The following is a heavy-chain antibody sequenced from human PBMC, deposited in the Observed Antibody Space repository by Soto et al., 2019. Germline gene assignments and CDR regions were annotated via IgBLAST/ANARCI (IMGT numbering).Heavy chain of an antibody. CDR1: GFTFSSYS. D-gene: IGHD5-12*01. V-gene: IGHV3-48*01. CDR3: ATLGRDGYTS. CDR2: ITSSSSTI. Sequence: EVHLVESGGTLVQPGGSLRLSCAASGFTFSSYSMNWVRQAPGKGLEWVSYITSSSSTIYYADSVKGRFTISRDNAKNSLSLQMNSLSAEDTAVYYCATLGRDGYTSWGQGTLVTVSS. J-gene: IGHJ4*02.